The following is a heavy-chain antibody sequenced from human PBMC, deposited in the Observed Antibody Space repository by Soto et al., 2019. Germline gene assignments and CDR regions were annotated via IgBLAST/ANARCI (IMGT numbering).Heavy chain of an antibody. Sequence: QVQLVQSGAEVKKPGSSVKVSCKASGGTFSTYGFTWVRQAPGQGLEWMGGIIPIFGTAHYAQKFQGRVTITADEPTSTAYMELSSLRSEDTAVYYCARALEEYYYDSSGYHSAYWGQGTLVTVSS. J-gene: IGHJ4*02. CDR1: GGTFSTYG. CDR2: IIPIFGTA. CDR3: ARALEEYYYDSSGYHSAY. D-gene: IGHD3-22*01. V-gene: IGHV1-69*12.